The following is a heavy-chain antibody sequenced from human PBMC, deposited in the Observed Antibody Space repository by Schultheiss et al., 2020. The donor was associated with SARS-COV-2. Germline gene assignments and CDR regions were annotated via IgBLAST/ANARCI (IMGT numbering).Heavy chain of an antibody. D-gene: IGHD1-1*01. V-gene: IGHV4-61*02. CDR1: GGSISSGGYY. J-gene: IGHJ3*02. CDR2: IHTSGSI. Sequence: SQTLSLTCTVSGGSISSGGYYWSWIRQPAGKGLEWIGRIHTSGSINYNPSLKSRVTISVDTSKNQFSLKLSSVTAADTAVYYCARDRLTGTTKAFDIWGQGTMVTVSS. CDR3: ARDRLTGTTKAFDI.